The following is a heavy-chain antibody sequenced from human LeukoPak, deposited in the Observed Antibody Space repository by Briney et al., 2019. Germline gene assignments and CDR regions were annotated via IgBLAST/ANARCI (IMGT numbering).Heavy chain of an antibody. J-gene: IGHJ4*02. CDR3: ASLQAARGFDY. V-gene: IGHV3-21*01. D-gene: IGHD6-6*01. CDR1: GFTFSSYA. Sequence: KPGGPLRLSCVASGFTFSSYAMNWVRQAPGKGLEWVSSISSSSSYIYYADSVKGRFTISRDNAKNSLYLQMNSLRAEDTAVYYCASLQAARGFDYWGQGTLVTVSS. CDR2: ISSSSSYI.